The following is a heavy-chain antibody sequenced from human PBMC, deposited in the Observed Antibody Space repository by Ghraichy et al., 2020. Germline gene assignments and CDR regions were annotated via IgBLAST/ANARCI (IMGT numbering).Heavy chain of an antibody. CDR3: ARDRPVGATNGYNDY. D-gene: IGHD1-26*01. J-gene: IGHJ4*02. CDR2: IKQDGSEK. Sequence: GGSLRLSCAASGFTFSSYWMSWVRQAPGKGLEWVANIKQDGSEKYYVDSVKGRFTISRDNAKNSLYLQMNSLRAEDTAVYYCARDRPVGATNGYNDYWGQGTLVTVSS. CDR1: GFTFSSYW. V-gene: IGHV3-7*01.